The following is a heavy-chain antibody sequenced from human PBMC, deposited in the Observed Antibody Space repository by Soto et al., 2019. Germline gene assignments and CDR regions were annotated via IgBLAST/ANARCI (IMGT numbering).Heavy chain of an antibody. CDR1: GGSLSGYY. CDR2: IKDGGYT. V-gene: IGHV4-34*01. Sequence: QVQLQQWGAGLLKPSETLSLNCAVNGGSLSGYYWSWIRQPPGKGLEWIGEIKDGGYTNYSPSLKRRATISSDTSNNQFSLRLNSVTAPDTGVYYCARGQEGVVATHWDQGALVTVSS. CDR3: ARGQEGVVATH. J-gene: IGHJ4*02. D-gene: IGHD5-12*01.